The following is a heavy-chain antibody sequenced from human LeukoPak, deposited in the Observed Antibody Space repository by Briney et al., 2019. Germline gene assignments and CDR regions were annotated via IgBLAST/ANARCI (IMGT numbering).Heavy chain of an antibody. J-gene: IGHJ4*02. D-gene: IGHD3-16*01. V-gene: IGHV1-46*01. CDR2: INPSGGST. Sequence: ASVKVSCKASGYTFTSYYMHWVRQAPRQGLEWMGTINPSGGSTTYAQKFQGRVTLTRDTSTSTDYMELSSLRSEDMAVYYCGRSYIVMAPNDYWGQGTLVTVSS. CDR1: GYTFTSYY. CDR3: GRSYIVMAPNDY.